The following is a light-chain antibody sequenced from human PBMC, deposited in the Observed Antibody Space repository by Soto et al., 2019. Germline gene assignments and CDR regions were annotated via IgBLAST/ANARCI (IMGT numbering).Light chain of an antibody. CDR3: QQSYSTPWT. CDR1: QNIGSY. Sequence: DIQMTQSPSSLSASVGDRVAITCRASQNIGSYVNWYQQKPGMAPKLLISDASTLQGGPPSRFSGTGSGTEFTLTIRSLQPGDFAIYFCQQSYSTPWTFGQGTRV. J-gene: IGKJ1*01. CDR2: DAS. V-gene: IGKV1-39*01.